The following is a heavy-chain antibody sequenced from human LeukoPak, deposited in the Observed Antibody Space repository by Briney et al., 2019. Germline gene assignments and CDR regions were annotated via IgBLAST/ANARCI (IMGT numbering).Heavy chain of an antibody. V-gene: IGHV3-21*01. CDR2: ISTSGSYI. J-gene: IGHJ4*02. D-gene: IGHD1-26*01. CDR1: GFTFSSNS. Sequence: GGSLRLSCAASGFTFSSNSMNWVRQAPGKGLEWVSSISTSGSYINYADSVKGRFTISRDNAKNSLYLQMNSLRAEDTAVYYCATIVGATGNYWGQGTLVTVSS. CDR3: ATIVGATGNY.